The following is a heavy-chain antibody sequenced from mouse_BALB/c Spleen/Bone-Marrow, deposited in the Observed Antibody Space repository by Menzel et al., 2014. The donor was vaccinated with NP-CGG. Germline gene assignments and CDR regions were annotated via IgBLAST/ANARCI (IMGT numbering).Heavy chain of an antibody. J-gene: IGHJ3*01. V-gene: IGHV4-1*02. Sequence: EVKLVESGGGLVQPGGSLKLSCAASGFGFSRDWMTWVRQAPGKGLEWIGEINPDSSTINYAPSLKDKFIISRDNAKNTLDMRMSKVRSEDTALYCCASQYGTYWFAYWGQGTLVTVSA. D-gene: IGHD2-10*02. CDR3: ASQYGTYWFAY. CDR1: GFGFSRDW. CDR2: INPDSSTI.